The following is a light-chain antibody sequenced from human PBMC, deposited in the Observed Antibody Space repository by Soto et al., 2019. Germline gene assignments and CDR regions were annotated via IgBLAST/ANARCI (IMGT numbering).Light chain of an antibody. J-gene: IGKJ5*01. Sequence: IVLTQSPATLSLSPGKRATLSCRASQNISNYLIWYQQKPGQAPRLLIYDASTRATGVPDRFSGSGSGPEYTLTITRLEPEDFAVYSCQQYGFSPISFGQGTRLEIK. V-gene: IGKV3-20*01. CDR2: DAS. CDR3: QQYGFSPIS. CDR1: QNISNY.